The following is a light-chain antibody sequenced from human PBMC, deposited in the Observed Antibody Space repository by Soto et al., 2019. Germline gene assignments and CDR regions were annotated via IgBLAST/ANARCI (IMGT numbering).Light chain of an antibody. V-gene: IGKV1-12*01. CDR3: QQANSLPLT. Sequence: DIQMTQSPSSVSASVGDRVTITCRASQGISSWLAWYQHKPGKAPNLLMYAASSLQSGVPSRFTGSGSGTDFTLTINSLQPEDFATYYCQQANSLPLTFGGGTKVEIK. CDR2: AAS. CDR1: QGISSW. J-gene: IGKJ4*01.